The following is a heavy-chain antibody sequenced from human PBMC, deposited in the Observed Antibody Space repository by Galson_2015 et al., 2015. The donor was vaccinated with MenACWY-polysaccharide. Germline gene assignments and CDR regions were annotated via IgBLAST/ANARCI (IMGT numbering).Heavy chain of an antibody. CDR2: IIPIAGMV. J-gene: IGHJ4*02. CDR3: ARVDCSGTICYFAY. V-gene: IGHV1-69*04. Sequence: CKASGGTFSDYGFGWVRQAPGQGLEWMGRIIPIAGMVNYAQKFRDRVTITADRSTSTAHLDLSSLTSEDTAVYYCARVDCSGTICYFAYWGQGTLVTVSS. D-gene: IGHD2-15*01. CDR1: GGTFSDYG.